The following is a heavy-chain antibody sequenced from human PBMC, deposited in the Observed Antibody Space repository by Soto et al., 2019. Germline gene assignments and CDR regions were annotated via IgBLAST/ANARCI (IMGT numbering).Heavy chain of an antibody. CDR1: GGSINSDDSY. CDR3: ATNRQSGILPMLAFNGMDV. J-gene: IGHJ6*02. D-gene: IGHD2-15*01. CDR2: IYDSETT. V-gene: IGHV4-30-4*01. Sequence: SETLSLTCTVSGGSINSDDSYWSWLRQPPGRGLEWIGYIYDSETTYYNPSLKSRVTISVATSKNQFSLKLNSVTAADTAVYYFATNRQSGILPMLAFNGMDVGYQEATLTVSS.